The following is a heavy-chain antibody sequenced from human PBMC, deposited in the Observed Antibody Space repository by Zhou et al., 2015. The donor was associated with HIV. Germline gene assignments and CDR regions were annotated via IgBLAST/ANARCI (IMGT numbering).Heavy chain of an antibody. V-gene: IGHV1-8*01. CDR1: GYTFISYD. CDR2: MNPNSGNT. J-gene: IGHJ4*02. Sequence: QVQLVQSGAEVKKPGASVAVSCKASGYTFISYDINWVRQATGQGLEWMGWMNPNSGNTGYAEKFQGRVSMTRNTAISTAYMQLSGLTSEDTAIYYCTRGRWEVPDAYWGQGTLVTVSP. D-gene: IGHD1-26*01. CDR3: TRGRWEVPDAY.